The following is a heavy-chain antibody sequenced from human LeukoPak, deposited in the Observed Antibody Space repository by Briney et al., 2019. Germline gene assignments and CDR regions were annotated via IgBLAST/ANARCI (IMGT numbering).Heavy chain of an antibody. CDR1: GFTFDDSA. Sequence: GGSLRLSCAASGFTFDDSAMHWVRQAPGKGLEWVSGIKSDGVTMGYADSVRGRFTISRDNAKTSLYLQMNALRTEDTALYYCIKDIRRSGYFGVNFDSWGQGTLVTVSS. D-gene: IGHD6-13*01. V-gene: IGHV3-9*01. CDR3: IKDIRRSGYFGVNFDS. J-gene: IGHJ4*02. CDR2: IKSDGVTM.